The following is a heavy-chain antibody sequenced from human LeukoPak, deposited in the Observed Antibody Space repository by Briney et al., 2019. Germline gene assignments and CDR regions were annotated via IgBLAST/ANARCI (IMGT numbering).Heavy chain of an antibody. D-gene: IGHD5-12*01. CDR1: GASISSYY. V-gene: IGHV4-59*01. CDR3: VRDRWLDT. J-gene: IGHJ5*02. CDR2: VHYSGDT. Sequence: SETLSLACTVSGASISSYYWSWIRQPPGKGLEWIGYVHYSGDTNSNPSLRSRVTMSVDMSRNQFSLKLSSVTAADTAVYYCVRDRWLDTWGQGTLATVSS.